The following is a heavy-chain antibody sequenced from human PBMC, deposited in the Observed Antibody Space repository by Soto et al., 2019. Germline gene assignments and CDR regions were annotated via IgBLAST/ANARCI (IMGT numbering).Heavy chain of an antibody. Sequence: GGSLRLSCAASGFTFSSYAMHWVRQAPGKGLEWVAVISYDGSNKYYADSVKGRFTISRDNSKNTLYLQMNSLRAEDTAVYYCARVSAPTMVRGVIITEYAAFDYWGQGTLVTVSS. CDR3: ARVSAPTMVRGVIITEYAAFDY. D-gene: IGHD3-10*01. CDR1: GFTFSSYA. CDR2: ISYDGSNK. J-gene: IGHJ4*02. V-gene: IGHV3-30-3*01.